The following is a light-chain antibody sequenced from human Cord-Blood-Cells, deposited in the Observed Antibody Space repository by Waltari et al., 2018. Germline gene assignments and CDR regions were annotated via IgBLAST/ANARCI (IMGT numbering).Light chain of an antibody. CDR3: QAWDSSTVV. Sequence: SYELTPPPSASVSPAQTASITCSGDKLGEKYACWYQQKPGQSPVLVIDRDSKRPSGIPERFSGSNTGNTATLTISGTQAMDEADYYGQAWDSSTVVFGGGTKLTVL. CDR1: KLGEKY. V-gene: IGLV3-1*01. CDR2: RDS. J-gene: IGLJ2*01.